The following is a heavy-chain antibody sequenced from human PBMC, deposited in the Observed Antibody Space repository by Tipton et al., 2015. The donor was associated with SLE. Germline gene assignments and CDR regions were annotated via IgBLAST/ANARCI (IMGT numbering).Heavy chain of an antibody. CDR3: ARAGGTIAAAGPYYYMDV. CDR2: IIPVVDTA. CDR1: GYTFTSYY. V-gene: IGHV1-69*06. J-gene: IGHJ6*03. Sequence: QSGAEVKKPGASVKVSCKASGYTFTSYYMHWVRRAPGQGLEWMGGIIPVVDTAIYAQKFQGRVTITADKSTSTAYMDLSSLTSQDTAVYYCARAGGTIAAAGPYYYMDVWGKGTTVTISS. D-gene: IGHD6-13*01.